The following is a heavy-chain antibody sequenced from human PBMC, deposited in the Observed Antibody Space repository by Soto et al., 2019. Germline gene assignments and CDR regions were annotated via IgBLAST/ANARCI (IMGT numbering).Heavy chain of an antibody. V-gene: IGHV3-48*02. CDR2: ISNTARTI. J-gene: IGHJ6*02. D-gene: IGHD1-1*01. CDR1: GFDFSNYN. CDR3: ARDGSRGYDMDV. Sequence: EVQVVESGGGLIQPGGSLRLSCAGSGFDFSNYNMDWVRQAPGKGLEWISYISNTARTIFYADSVKGRFTISRDNARNSLFLQMNSLRHEDTAVYYCARDGSRGYDMDVWGQGTTVTVSS.